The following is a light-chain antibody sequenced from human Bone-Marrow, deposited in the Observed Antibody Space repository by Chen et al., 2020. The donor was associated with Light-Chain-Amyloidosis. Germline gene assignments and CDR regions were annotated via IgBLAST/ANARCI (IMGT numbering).Light chain of an antibody. CDR1: DHDVGAYNL. CDR3: CSYSSRTTFVL. J-gene: IGLJ2*01. V-gene: IGLV2-23*03. CDR2: EGT. Sequence: QSALTQPASVSGSPGQSITISCTGTDHDVGAYNLVSWYQQHPGKAPKLIIYEGTQRPSGISDRFSGAKSVNTASLTISGLQAEDEADFDCCSYSSRTTFVLFGGGTKLTVL.